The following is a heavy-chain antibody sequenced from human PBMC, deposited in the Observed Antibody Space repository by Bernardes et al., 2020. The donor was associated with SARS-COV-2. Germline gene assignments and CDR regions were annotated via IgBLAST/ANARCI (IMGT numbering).Heavy chain of an antibody. D-gene: IGHD6-13*01. CDR3: AKELAYGSSWRDYSYYFGMDV. J-gene: IGHJ6*02. Sequence: GGSLRLSCAASGFTFSSYAMSWVRQAPGKGLEWVSAISGSGGSTYYADSVKGRFTISRDNSKNTLYLQMNSLRVEDTAVYYCAKELAYGSSWRDYSYYFGMDVWGQGTTVTVSS. CDR2: ISGSGGST. CDR1: GFTFSSYA. V-gene: IGHV3-23*01.